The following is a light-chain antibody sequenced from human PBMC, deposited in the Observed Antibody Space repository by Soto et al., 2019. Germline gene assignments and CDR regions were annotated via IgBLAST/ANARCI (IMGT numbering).Light chain of an antibody. J-gene: IGKJ3*01. CDR1: QSLVYSDRNTY. CDR2: RVS. Sequence: DIVITQSPLSLPVTLGQPASISCRSSQSLVYSDRNTYLHWFQQRPGQSPRRLIYRVSNRDSGVPDRFSGSGSGTDFTLKISRVEAEDVGVYYCVLGTQWPPPFSFGPGTKVEIK. CDR3: VLGTQWPPPFS. V-gene: IGKV2-30*01.